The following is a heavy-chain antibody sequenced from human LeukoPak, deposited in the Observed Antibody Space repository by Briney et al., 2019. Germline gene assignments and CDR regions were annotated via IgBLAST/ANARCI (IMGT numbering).Heavy chain of an antibody. D-gene: IGHD6-13*01. CDR1: GFTFTSYA. CDR3: VKDGGYSSSWYNWFDP. CDR2: ISSNGGST. V-gene: IGHV3-64D*06. J-gene: IGHJ5*02. Sequence: GGSLRLSCSSSGFTFTSYAMHWFRQAPGKGLEYVSAISSNGGSTYYADSVKGRFTISRDNSKNTLFLQMSSLRAEDTAVYYCVKDGGYSSSWYNWFDPWGQGSLVTVSS.